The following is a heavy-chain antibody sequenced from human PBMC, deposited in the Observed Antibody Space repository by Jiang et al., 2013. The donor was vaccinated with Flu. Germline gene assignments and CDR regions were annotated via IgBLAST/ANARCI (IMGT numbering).Heavy chain of an antibody. D-gene: IGHD5-18*01. J-gene: IGHJ2*01. CDR1: GFSFTTYA. V-gene: IGHV3-30*14. CDR3: ATDSGYSINWY. CDR2: VSYDGSNK. Sequence: VQLVESGGGVVQPGRSLRLSCVASGFSFTTYAIHWVRQPPGKGLEWVAVVSYDGSNKYYADSMKGRFTISRDNSKNTVYLQMNSLRTEDTAVYYCATDSGYSINWY.